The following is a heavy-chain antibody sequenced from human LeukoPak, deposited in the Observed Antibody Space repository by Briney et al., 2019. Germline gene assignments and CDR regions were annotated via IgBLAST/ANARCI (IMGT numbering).Heavy chain of an antibody. CDR1: GFTFSIYS. D-gene: IGHD5-18*01. J-gene: IGHJ4*02. Sequence: PGGSLRLSCAASGFTFSIYSMNWVRQAPGKGLEWVSSISSISSYIYYADSVKGRFTNSRDNAKNSLYLQMNSLRAEHTAVYYCARDLSLSGYSYVRKSRYYFDYWGQGTLVTVSS. V-gene: IGHV3-21*01. CDR3: ARDLSLSGYSYVRKSRYYFDY. CDR2: ISSISSYI.